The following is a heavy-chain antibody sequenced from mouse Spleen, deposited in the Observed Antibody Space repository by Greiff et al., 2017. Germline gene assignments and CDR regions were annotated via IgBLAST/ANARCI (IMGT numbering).Heavy chain of an antibody. CDR3: ALYYGSSYGYFDV. J-gene: IGHJ1*01. CDR1: GFNIKDTY. CDR2: IDPANGNT. V-gene: IGHV14-3*02. D-gene: IGHD1-1*01. Sequence: VQLQQSGAELVKPGASVKLSCTASGFNIKDTYMHWVKQRPEQGLEWIGRIDPANGNTKYDPKFQGKATITADTSSNTAYLQLSSLTSEDTAVYYCALYYGSSYGYFDVWGAGTTVTVSS.